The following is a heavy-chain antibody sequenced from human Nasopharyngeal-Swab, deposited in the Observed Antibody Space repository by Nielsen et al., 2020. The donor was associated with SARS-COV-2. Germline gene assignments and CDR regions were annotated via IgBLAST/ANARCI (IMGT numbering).Heavy chain of an antibody. CDR1: GFTFSSYD. V-gene: IGHV3-13*01. CDR3: AREGYGSPLDV. CDR2: IGTAGDT. J-gene: IGHJ6*02. Sequence: GGSLRLSCAASGFTFSSYDMHWVRQATGKGLEWVSAIGTAGDTYYPGSVKGRFTISRENAKNSLYLQMNSLRAGDTTVYYCAREGYGSPLDVWGQGTTVTVSS. D-gene: IGHD3-10*01.